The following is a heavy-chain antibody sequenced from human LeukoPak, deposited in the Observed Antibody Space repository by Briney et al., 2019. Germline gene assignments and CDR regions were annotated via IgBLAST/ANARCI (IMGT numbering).Heavy chain of an antibody. Sequence: PWQTLSLTCTISGDSVSNNTTAWNWIRQSPSRGLEWLGRTYYRSKWYSEFAVSVKSRITINPDTSKNQFSLQLSSVTPEDTAVYYCARGYYCDSWGQGTLVTVSS. CDR2: TYYRSKWYS. J-gene: IGHJ4*02. CDR1: GDSVSNNTTA. CDR3: ARGYYCDS. V-gene: IGHV6-1*01.